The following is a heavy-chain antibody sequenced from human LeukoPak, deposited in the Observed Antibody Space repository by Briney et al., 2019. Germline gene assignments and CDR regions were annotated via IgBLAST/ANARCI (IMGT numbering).Heavy chain of an antibody. V-gene: IGHV3-23*01. CDR1: GFTFXSXA. CDR2: ISGSGGST. D-gene: IGHD3-3*01. Sequence: GSLRLSCXXXGFTFXSXAMSWVRQAPGKGLEWVSAISGSGGSTYYADSVKGRFTISRDNSKNTLYLQMNSLRAEDTAVYYCAKVTTGIFGVARHYGMDVWGQGTTVTVSS. J-gene: IGHJ6*02. CDR3: AKVTTGIFGVARHYGMDV.